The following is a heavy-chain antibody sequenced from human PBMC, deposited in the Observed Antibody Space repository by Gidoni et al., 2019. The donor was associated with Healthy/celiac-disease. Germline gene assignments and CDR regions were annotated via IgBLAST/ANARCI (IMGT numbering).Heavy chain of an antibody. CDR3: ARGGWHDAFDI. CDR1: GFTFSSYW. Sequence: EVQLVESGGGFVQPGGYLRLSCAASGFTFSSYWMHWVRQATGKGLVWVSRMNSDGSSTSYADSVKGRFTISRDNAKNTLYLQMNSLRAEDTAVYYCARGGWHDAFDIWGQGTMVTVSS. V-gene: IGHV3-74*01. J-gene: IGHJ3*02. CDR2: MNSDGSST. D-gene: IGHD6-19*01.